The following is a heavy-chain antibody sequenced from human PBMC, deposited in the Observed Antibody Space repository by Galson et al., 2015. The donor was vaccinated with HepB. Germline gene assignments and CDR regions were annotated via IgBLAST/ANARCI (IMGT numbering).Heavy chain of an antibody. J-gene: IGHJ4*02. CDR2: INAGNGNT. CDR1: GYTFTSYG. D-gene: IGHD2-2*01. V-gene: IGHV1-18*01. CDR3: ARVSSTSWLGFDY. Sequence: QSGAEVKKPGASVKVSCKASGYTFTSYGISWVRQAPGQGLEWMGWINAGNGNTKYSQKFQGRVTITRDTSASTAYMELSSLRSEDTAVYYCARVSSTSWLGFDYWGQGTLVTVSS.